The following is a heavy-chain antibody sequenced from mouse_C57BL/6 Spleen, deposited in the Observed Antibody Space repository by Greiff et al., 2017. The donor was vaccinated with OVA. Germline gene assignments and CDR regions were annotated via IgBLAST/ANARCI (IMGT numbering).Heavy chain of an antibody. CDR1: GFTFSSYG. V-gene: IGHV5-6*01. D-gene: IGHD1-1*01. J-gene: IGHJ1*03. CDR3: ARHGDYYGSSYSWYFDV. Sequence: EEKLMESGGDLVKPGGSLKLSCAASGFTFSSYGMSWVRQTPDKRLEWVATISSGGSYTYYPDSVKGRFTISRDNAKNTLYLQMSSLKSEDTAMYYCARHGDYYGSSYSWYFDVWGTGTTVTVSS. CDR2: ISSGGSYT.